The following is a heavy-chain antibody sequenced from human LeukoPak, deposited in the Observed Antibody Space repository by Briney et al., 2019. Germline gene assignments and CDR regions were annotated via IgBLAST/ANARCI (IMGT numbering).Heavy chain of an antibody. Sequence: ASVKVSCKASGYTFTSYEINWVRQATGQGLEWMGWMNPNSGNTGYAQKFQGRVTMTRNTSISTAYMELSSLRSEDTAVYYCARGWRSPSTLNAFDIWGQGTMVTVSS. CDR3: ARGWRSPSTLNAFDI. D-gene: IGHD2/OR15-2a*01. CDR1: GYTFTSYE. J-gene: IGHJ3*02. CDR2: MNPNSGNT. V-gene: IGHV1-8*01.